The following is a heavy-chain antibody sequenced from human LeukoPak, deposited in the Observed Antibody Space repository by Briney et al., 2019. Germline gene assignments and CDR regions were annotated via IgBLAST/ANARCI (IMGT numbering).Heavy chain of an antibody. J-gene: IGHJ6*02. CDR3: AKDGSRRYYYDSSGYSPPYYYYGMDV. CDR2: ISGSGGST. CDR1: GFTFSSYA. D-gene: IGHD3-22*01. V-gene: IGHV3-23*01. Sequence: GGSLRLSCAASGFTFSSYAMSWVRQAPGKGLEWVSAISGSGGSTYYADSVKGRFTISRDNSKNTLYLQINSLRAEATAVYYCAKDGSRRYYYDSSGYSPPYYYYGMDVWGQGTTVTVSS.